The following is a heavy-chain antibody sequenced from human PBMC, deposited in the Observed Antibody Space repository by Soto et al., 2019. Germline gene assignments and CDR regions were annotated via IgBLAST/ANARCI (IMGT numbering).Heavy chain of an antibody. V-gene: IGHV3-7*03. CDR2: IKQDGSEK. CDR3: ARPRVPAGVGALDV. J-gene: IGHJ6*02. Sequence: EVQLVESGGGLVQPGGSLRLSCAASGFTFSSYWMSWVRQAPGKGLEWVANIKQDGSEKYYVDSVKGRFTISRDNAKNSLYLQMNSLRAEDTAVYYCARPRVPAGVGALDVWGQGTTVTVSS. CDR1: GFTFSSYW. D-gene: IGHD6-13*01.